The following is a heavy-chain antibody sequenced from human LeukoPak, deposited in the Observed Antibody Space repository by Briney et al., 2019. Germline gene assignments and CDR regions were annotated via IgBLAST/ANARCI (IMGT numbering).Heavy chain of an antibody. CDR3: AREDFWSGYATSGNMYY. CDR1: GGTFSSYA. D-gene: IGHD3-3*01. Sequence: SVKVSCKASGGTFSSYAISWVRQAPGQGLEWMGRIIPIFGTANYAQKFQGRVTITSDESTSTAYMELSSLRSEDTAVYYCAREDFWSGYATSGNMYYWGQGTLVTVSS. CDR2: IIPIFGTA. V-gene: IGHV1-69*13. J-gene: IGHJ4*02.